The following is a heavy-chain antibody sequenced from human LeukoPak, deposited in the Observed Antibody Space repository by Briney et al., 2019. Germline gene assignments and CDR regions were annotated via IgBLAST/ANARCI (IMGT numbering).Heavy chain of an antibody. V-gene: IGHV1-2*02. CDR3: ARDLSTSANWELDY. CDR1: GYTFTSYL. CDR2: INPNSGGT. Sequence: ASVKVSCKASGYTFTSYLIHWVRQAPGQGLEYMGWINPNSGGTNYAQKFQGRVTMTRDTSTSTASMELSRLRSDDTAVYYCARDLSTSANWELDYWGQGTLVTVSS. D-gene: IGHD6-25*01. J-gene: IGHJ4*02.